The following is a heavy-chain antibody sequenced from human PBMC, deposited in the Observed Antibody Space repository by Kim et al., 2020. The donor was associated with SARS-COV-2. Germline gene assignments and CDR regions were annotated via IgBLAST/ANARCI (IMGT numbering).Heavy chain of an antibody. V-gene: IGHV3-7*04. J-gene: IGHJ6*02. CDR2: IKEDGSEK. Sequence: GGSLRLSCAVSGFTFTSYLMTWVRQAPGKGLEWVANIKEDGSEKNYVDSVKGRFTISRDNAKNSLYLQMNSLRGEDTAVYYCAGGFYSYGMDVWGQGTTVTVSS. CDR3: AGGFYSYGMDV. CDR1: GFTFTSYL.